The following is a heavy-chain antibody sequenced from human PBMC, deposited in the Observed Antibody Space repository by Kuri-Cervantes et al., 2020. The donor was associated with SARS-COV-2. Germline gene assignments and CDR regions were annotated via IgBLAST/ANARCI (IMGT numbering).Heavy chain of an antibody. CDR3: ARDGGGYYDSSGYYGQLGFDY. Sequence: GESLKISCAASGFTFSSYSMNWVRQAPGKGLEWVSYISSSSSSTIYYADSVKGRFTISRDNAKNSLYLQMNSLRDEDTAVYYCARDGGGYYDSSGYYGQLGFDYWGQGTLVTVSS. J-gene: IGHJ4*02. CDR1: GFTFSSYS. D-gene: IGHD3-22*01. CDR2: ISSSSSSTI. V-gene: IGHV3-48*02.